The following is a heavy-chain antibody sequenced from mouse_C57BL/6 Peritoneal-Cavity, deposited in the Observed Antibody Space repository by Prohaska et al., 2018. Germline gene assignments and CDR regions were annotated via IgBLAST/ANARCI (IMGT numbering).Heavy chain of an antibody. CDR1: GYSITSGYY. CDR2: TSYYGSN. CDR3: ARDYYGSFDY. J-gene: IGHJ2*01. V-gene: IGHV3-6*01. D-gene: IGHD1-1*01. Sequence: DVQLQESGPGLVQPSQSLSLTCSVTGYSITSGYYWNWIRQFPGNKLEWMVYTSYYGSNNYNPSLKNRISITRDTSKNQFFMKLNSVTTEDTATYYGARDYYGSFDYWGQGTTLTVSS.